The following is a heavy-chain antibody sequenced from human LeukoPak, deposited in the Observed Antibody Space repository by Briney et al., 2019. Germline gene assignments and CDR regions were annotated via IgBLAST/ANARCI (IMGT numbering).Heavy chain of an antibody. Sequence: PGGSLRLSCAASGFTFSTYSMNGLRQAPGKGLEWVSYISSGSNTIYYADSVKGRFTISRDNAKNSLYLQMNSLRGEDTAVYYCATPFDYWGQGTLVTVSS. V-gene: IGHV3-48*01. CDR3: ATPFDY. CDR1: GFTFSTYS. J-gene: IGHJ4*02. CDR2: ISSGSNTI.